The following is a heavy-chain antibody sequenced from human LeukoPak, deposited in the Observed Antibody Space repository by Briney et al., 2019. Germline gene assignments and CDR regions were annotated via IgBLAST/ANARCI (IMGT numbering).Heavy chain of an antibody. V-gene: IGHV4-38-2*02. CDR1: GYSISSGYY. D-gene: IGHD2-21*01. CDR3: ARGLLWTFFDY. CDR2: IYHSGST. Sequence: SETLSLTCTVSGYSISSGYYWGWIRQPPGKGLEWIGSIYHSGSTYYNLSLKSRVTISVDTSKNQFSLKLSSVTAADTAVYYCARGLLWTFFDYWGQGTLVTVSS. J-gene: IGHJ4*02.